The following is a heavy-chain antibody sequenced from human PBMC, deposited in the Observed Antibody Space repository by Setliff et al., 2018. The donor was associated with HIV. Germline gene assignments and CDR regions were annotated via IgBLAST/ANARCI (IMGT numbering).Heavy chain of an antibody. V-gene: IGHV3-15*01. CDR3: IGDLPGGNSDCFDF. CDR2: IKSKFYGGTP. J-gene: IGHJ4*02. CDR1: GFTFSDAW. Sequence: PGGSLRLSCGGSGFTFSDAWMSWVRQAPGKGLEWLGRIKSKFYGGTPDYPAPVKGRFTISRDDSKNMVYLQMNSLKSEDTGVYYCIGDLPGGNSDCFDFWGQGILVTVSS. D-gene: IGHD1-1*01.